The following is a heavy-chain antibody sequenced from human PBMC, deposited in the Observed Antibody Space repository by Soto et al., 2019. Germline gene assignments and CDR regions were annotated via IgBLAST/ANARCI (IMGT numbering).Heavy chain of an antibody. CDR3: ARIDIVVVPAAIGYYYYGMDV. CDR2: ISAYNGNT. CDR1: GYTFTSYC. D-gene: IGHD2-2*01. V-gene: IGHV1-18*01. Sequence: ASVKVSCKASGYTFTSYCISWVRQAPGQRLEWMGWISAYNGNTNYAQKLQGRVTMTTDTSTSTAYMELRSLRSDDTAVYYCARIDIVVVPAAIGYYYYGMDVWGQGTTVTVSS. J-gene: IGHJ6*02.